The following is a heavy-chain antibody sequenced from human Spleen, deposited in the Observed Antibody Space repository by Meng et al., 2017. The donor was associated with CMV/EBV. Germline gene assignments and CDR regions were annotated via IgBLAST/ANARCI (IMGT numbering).Heavy chain of an antibody. J-gene: IGHJ4*02. Sequence: GESLKISCAASGFIFSDYGMHWVRQAPGKGLDWVAVIWYDGSDIYYADSVKGRFTISRDNSKNTLYLQMNSLRVEDTAVYYCAGTGTTGLYYFDYWGQGTLVTVSS. CDR1: GFIFSDYG. D-gene: IGHD1-1*01. CDR2: IWYDGSDI. CDR3: AGTGTTGLYYFDY. V-gene: IGHV3-33*01.